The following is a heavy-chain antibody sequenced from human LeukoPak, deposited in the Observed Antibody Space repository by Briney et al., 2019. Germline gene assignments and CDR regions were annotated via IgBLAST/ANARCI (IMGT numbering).Heavy chain of an antibody. V-gene: IGHV1-2*02. Sequence: PGASVKVSCKASGYTFTGYYMHWVRQAPGQGLEWMGWINPNSGGTNYAQKFQGRVTMTRDTSISTAYMELSRLRSDDTAVYYCARRRLLWFGDRGDWFDPWGQGTLVTVSS. CDR2: INPNSGGT. D-gene: IGHD3-10*01. CDR3: ARRRLLWFGDRGDWFDP. CDR1: GYTFTGYY. J-gene: IGHJ5*02.